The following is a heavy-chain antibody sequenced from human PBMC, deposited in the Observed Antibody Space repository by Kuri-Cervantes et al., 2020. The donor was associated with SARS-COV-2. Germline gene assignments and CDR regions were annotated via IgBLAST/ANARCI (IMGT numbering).Heavy chain of an antibody. CDR2: ISSSSSYI. J-gene: IGHJ6*02. CDR3: ARDVNIVVVPAYYYGTDV. V-gene: IGHV3-21*01. D-gene: IGHD2-2*01. Sequence: LSLTCAASGFTFSSYSMNWVRQAPGKGLEWVSSISSSSSYIYYADSVKGRFTISRDNAKNSLYLQMNSLRAEDTAVYYCARDVNIVVVPAYYYGTDVWGQGTTVTVSS. CDR1: GFTFSSYS.